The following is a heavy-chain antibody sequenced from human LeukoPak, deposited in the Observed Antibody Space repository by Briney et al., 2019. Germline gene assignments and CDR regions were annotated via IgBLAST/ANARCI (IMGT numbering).Heavy chain of an antibody. J-gene: IGHJ4*02. CDR1: GGSINTYY. CDR3: ARVAIGSRPSYSDY. Sequence: PSETLPLTCTVSGGSINTYYWTWIRQPPGKGLEWIGYIYYSGTTNYNPSLKSRVTISLDTSKNHFSLKLSSVTAADTAVYYCARVAIGSRPSYSDYWGQGTLVIVSS. V-gene: IGHV4-59*01. CDR2: IYYSGTT. D-gene: IGHD1-26*01.